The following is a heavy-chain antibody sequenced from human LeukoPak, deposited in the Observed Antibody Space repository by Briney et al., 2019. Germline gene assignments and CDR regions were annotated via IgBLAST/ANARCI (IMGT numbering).Heavy chain of an antibody. CDR2: ISSSGSTI. J-gene: IGHJ4*02. Sequence: PGGSPRLSCAASGFTFSSYEMNWVRQAPGKGLEWVSYISSSGSTIYYADSVKGRFTISRDNAKNSLYLQMNSLRAEDTAVYYCARASYYYGSGMLFDYWGQGTLVTVSS. D-gene: IGHD3-10*01. CDR1: GFTFSSYE. V-gene: IGHV3-48*03. CDR3: ARASYYYGSGMLFDY.